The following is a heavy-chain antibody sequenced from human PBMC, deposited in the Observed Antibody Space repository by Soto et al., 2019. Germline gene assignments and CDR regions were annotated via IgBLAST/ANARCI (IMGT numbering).Heavy chain of an antibody. CDR3: ARDLKQQLDACDI. D-gene: IGHD6-13*01. J-gene: IGHJ3*02. CDR1: GFTFSSYS. Sequence: EVQLVESGGGLVKPGGSLRLSCAASGFTFSSYSMNWVRQAPGKGLEWVSSISSSSSYIYYAYSVKGRFTISRDNAKNSLYLQMNSLRAEDTAVYYCARDLKQQLDACDIWGQGTLVTVSS. CDR2: ISSSSSYI. V-gene: IGHV3-21*01.